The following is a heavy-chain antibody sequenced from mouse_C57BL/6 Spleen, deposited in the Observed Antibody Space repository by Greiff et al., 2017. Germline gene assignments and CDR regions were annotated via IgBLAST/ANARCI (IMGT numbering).Heavy chain of an antibody. V-gene: IGHV1-64*01. D-gene: IGHD1-1*01. J-gene: IGHJ3*01. CDR2: IHPNSGST. Sequence: QVQLQQPGAELVKPGASVKLSCKASGYTFTSYWMHWVKQRPGQGLEWIGMIHPNSGSTNYNEKFKSKATLTVDKSSSTAYMQLSSLTSEDSAVYYCARMELVLRTAWFADWGQGTLVTVSA. CDR3: ARMELVLRTAWFAD. CDR1: GYTFTSYW.